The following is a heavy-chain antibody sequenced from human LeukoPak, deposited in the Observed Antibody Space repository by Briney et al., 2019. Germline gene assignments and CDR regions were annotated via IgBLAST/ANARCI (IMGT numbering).Heavy chain of an antibody. Sequence: GESLKISCKVSGYSFTNYWIGWVRQMPGKGLEWMGIIYPGDSDTRYSPSFQGQVTISADKSISTAYLQWSSLKASDTAMFYCARPRDSSGPRGAFDIWGQGTMVTVSS. V-gene: IGHV5-51*01. CDR1: GYSFTNYW. D-gene: IGHD3-22*01. CDR2: IYPGDSDT. J-gene: IGHJ3*02. CDR3: ARPRDSSGPRGAFDI.